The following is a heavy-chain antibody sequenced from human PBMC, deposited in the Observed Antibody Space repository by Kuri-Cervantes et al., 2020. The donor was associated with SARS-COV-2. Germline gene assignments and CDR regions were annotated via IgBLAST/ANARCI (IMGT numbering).Heavy chain of an antibody. Sequence: SETLSLTCTVSGGSISSGGYYWSWIRQHPGKGLEWIGYIYYSGSTYYNPSLKSRVTISVDTSKNQFSLKLSSVTAADTAVYYCARDGTTTGHDNDAFDIWGQGTMVTVSS. CDR3: ARDGTTTGHDNDAFDI. CDR2: IYYSGST. J-gene: IGHJ3*02. D-gene: IGHD4-17*01. V-gene: IGHV4-31*03. CDR1: GGSISSGGYY.